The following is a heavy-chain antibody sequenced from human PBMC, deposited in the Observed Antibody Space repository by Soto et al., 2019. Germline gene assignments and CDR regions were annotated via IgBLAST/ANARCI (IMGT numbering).Heavy chain of an antibody. CDR3: ARVSSVWWYFYY. Sequence: SETLSLPCTVSGGSISSFYWSWIRQPPGKGLEWIGYIHYSGSTNYNPSLKSRVTISVNTSKNQFSLKLTSVTAADTAVYYCARVSSVWWYFYYWGQGTLVTVSS. J-gene: IGHJ4*02. CDR2: IHYSGST. CDR1: GGSISSFY. D-gene: IGHD6-19*01. V-gene: IGHV4-59*01.